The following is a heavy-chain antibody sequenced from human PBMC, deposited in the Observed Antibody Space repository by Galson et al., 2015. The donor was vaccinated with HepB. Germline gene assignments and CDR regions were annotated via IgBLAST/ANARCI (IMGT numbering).Heavy chain of an antibody. CDR3: ARVYSSSSEGSQA. D-gene: IGHD6-6*01. J-gene: IGHJ5*02. Sequence: SLRLSCAASGFTFSSYSMNWVRQAPGKGLEWVSSISSSSSYIYYADSVKGRFTISRDNAKNSLYLQMNSPRAEDTAVYYCARVYSSSSEGSQAWGQGTLVTVSS. V-gene: IGHV3-21*01. CDR2: ISSSSSYI. CDR1: GFTFSSYS.